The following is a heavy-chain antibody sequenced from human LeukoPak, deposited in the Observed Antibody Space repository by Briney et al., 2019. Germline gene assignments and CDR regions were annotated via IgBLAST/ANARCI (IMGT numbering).Heavy chain of an antibody. Sequence: GGSLRLSCAASGFTFDDYAMHWVRQAPGKGLEWVSGISWNSGSIGYADSVKGRFTISRDNAKNSLYLQMNSLRAEDTALYYCAKAYGGGNYYYYGMDVWGQGATVTVSS. V-gene: IGHV3-9*01. CDR3: AKAYGGGNYYYYGMDV. CDR1: GFTFDDYA. J-gene: IGHJ6*02. D-gene: IGHD4-23*01. CDR2: ISWNSGSI.